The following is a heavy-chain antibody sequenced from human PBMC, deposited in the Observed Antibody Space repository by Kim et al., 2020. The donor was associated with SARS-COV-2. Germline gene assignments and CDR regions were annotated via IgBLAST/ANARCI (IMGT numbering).Heavy chain of an antibody. V-gene: IGHV3-21*01. CDR1: GFTFSSYS. Sequence: GGSLRLSCAASGFTFSSYSMNWVRQAPGKGLEWVSSISSSSSYIYYADSVKGRFTISRDNAKNSLYLQMNSLRAEDTAVYYCARDVGSSLGVVIPRDYWGQGTLVTVSS. CDR3: ARDVGSSLGVVIPRDY. D-gene: IGHD3-3*01. CDR2: ISSSSSYI. J-gene: IGHJ4*02.